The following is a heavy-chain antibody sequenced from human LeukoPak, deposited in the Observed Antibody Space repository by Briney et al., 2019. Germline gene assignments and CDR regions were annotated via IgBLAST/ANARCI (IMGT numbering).Heavy chain of an antibody. J-gene: IGHJ6*03. CDR1: GGSISSYY. D-gene: IGHD3-10*01. Sequence: SETLSLTCTVSGGSISSYYWSWIRQPPGKGLEWIGRIYTSGSTNYNPSLKSRVTISVDTSKNQFSLKLSSVTAADTAVYYCAREGLLWFGESLIYYYYYMDVWGKGTTVTISS. CDR3: AREGLLWFGESLIYYYYYMDV. V-gene: IGHV4-4*08. CDR2: IYTSGST.